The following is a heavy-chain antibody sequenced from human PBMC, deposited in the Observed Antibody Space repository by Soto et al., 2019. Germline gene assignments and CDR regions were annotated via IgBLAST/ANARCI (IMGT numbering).Heavy chain of an antibody. Sequence: QVQLVESGGGVVQPGRSLRLSCAASGFTFRSHGLHWVRQAPGKGLDWVSLISYDGSNTYYADSVKGRFTISRDNSKNXLXPQMNSLRVEDTAVYYCAKDGWLDYFDSSGYYYLGYWGQGTLVTVSS. V-gene: IGHV3-30*18. CDR1: GFTFRSHG. J-gene: IGHJ4*02. CDR2: ISYDGSNT. CDR3: AKDGWLDYFDSSGYYYLGY. D-gene: IGHD3-22*01.